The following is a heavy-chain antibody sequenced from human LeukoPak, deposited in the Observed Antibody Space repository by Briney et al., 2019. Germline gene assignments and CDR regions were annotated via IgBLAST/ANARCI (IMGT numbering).Heavy chain of an antibody. D-gene: IGHD4-11*01. CDR3: ARESGGYYSNYVDY. V-gene: IGHV3-21*01. J-gene: IGHJ4*02. CDR2: ISSSSSYI. Sequence: GGSLRLSCAASGFTFSSYAMSWVRQAPGKGLEWVSSISSSSSYIYYADSVKGRFTISRDNAKNSLYLRMNSLRAEDTAVYYCARESGGYYSNYVDYWGQGTLVTVSS. CDR1: GFTFSSYA.